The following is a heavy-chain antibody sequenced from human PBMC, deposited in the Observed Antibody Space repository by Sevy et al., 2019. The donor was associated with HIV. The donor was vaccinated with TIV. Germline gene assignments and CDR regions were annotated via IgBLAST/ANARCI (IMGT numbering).Heavy chain of an antibody. CDR1: GGSIRSYY. CDR3: ARAGHKRGSYFEV. J-gene: IGHJ4*02. V-gene: IGHV4-59*01. CDR2: IFESGSI. D-gene: IGHD3-10*01. Sequence: SETLSLTCIISGGSIRSYYWSWIQQSPGKGLEWIGYIFESGSIKYNPSLNSRVTMTLDTSKDQVSLNLRAVSAADTAVYYCARAGHKRGSYFEVWGQGILLTVSS.